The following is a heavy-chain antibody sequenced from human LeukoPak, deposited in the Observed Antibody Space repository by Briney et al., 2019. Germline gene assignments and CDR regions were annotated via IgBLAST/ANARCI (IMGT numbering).Heavy chain of an antibody. CDR2: ISVYNGNT. CDR3: ATGSITMIRGTIYYYSGLDV. Sequence: ASVKVSFTASVYTFTTYGINWWRQAPGQGREWMGWISVYNGNTNYAQTSRGTVTMSTDTSTNTAYMDLRSLRSDDTAMYYCATGSITMIRGTIYYYSGLDVWGQGTTVTVSS. J-gene: IGHJ6*02. V-gene: IGHV1-18*01. D-gene: IGHD3-10*01. CDR1: VYTFTTYG.